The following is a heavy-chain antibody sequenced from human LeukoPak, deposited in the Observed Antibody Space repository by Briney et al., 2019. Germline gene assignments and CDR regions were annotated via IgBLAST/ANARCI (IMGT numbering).Heavy chain of an antibody. CDR3: AKVRGSGSYYGSGHFDY. CDR2: ISGSGGST. V-gene: IGHV3-23*01. CDR1: GFTFSSYA. D-gene: IGHD1-26*01. Sequence: GGSLRLSCAASGFTFSSYAMSWVRQAPGKGLEWVSAISGSGGSTYYADSVKGRFTISRDNSKNTLYLQMNSLRAEDTAVYYCAKVRGSGSYYGSGHFDYWGQGTLVTVSS. J-gene: IGHJ4*02.